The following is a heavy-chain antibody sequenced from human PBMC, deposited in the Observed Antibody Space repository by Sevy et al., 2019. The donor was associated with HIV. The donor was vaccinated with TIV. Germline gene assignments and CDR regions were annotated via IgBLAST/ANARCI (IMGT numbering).Heavy chain of an antibody. V-gene: IGHV3-23*01. Sequence: GGSLRLSCAASGFTFSTYTMSWVRQAPGKGLEWVSAISGSAGSTYYADLVQGRFTISRDKSKNTLYLQMNSLRAEDTAVYYCAKGDRTFYGLDVWGQGTKVTVSS. CDR3: AKGDRTFYGLDV. J-gene: IGHJ6*02. D-gene: IGHD2-15*01. CDR2: ISGSAGST. CDR1: GFTFSTYT.